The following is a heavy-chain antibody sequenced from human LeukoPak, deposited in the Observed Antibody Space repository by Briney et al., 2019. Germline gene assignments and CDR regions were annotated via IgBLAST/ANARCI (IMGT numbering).Heavy chain of an antibody. J-gene: IGHJ1*01. D-gene: IGHD1-1*01. Sequence: SETLSLTCTVSGGSISSYYWSWIRQPPGKGLEWIGYIYYSGSTNYNPSLKSRVTISVDTSKNQFSLKLSSATAADTAVYYCARDEEPPGQLGYFQHWGQGTLVTVSS. V-gene: IGHV4-59*01. CDR2: IYYSGST. CDR1: GGSISSYY. CDR3: ARDEEPPGQLGYFQH.